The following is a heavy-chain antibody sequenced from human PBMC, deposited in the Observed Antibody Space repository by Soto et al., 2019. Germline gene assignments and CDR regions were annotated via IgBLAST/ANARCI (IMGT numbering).Heavy chain of an antibody. CDR3: ARVGYSSSWEHYYYYGMDV. Sequence: ASVKVSCKASGYTFTSYGISWVRQAPGQGLERMGWISAYNGNTNYAQKLQGRVTMTTDTSTSTAYMELRSLRSDDTAVYYCARVGYSSSWEHYYYYGMDVWGQGTTVTVSS. J-gene: IGHJ6*02. CDR2: ISAYNGNT. CDR1: GYTFTSYG. D-gene: IGHD6-13*01. V-gene: IGHV1-18*01.